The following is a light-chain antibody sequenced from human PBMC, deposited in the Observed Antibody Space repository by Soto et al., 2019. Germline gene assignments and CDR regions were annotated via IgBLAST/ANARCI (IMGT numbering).Light chain of an antibody. J-gene: IGKJ5*01. CDR1: QSITRF. CDR2: AAS. Sequence: DIQMTQSPSSLSASVGDRVTITCRASQSITRFLNWYQQKPGKAPKLLIYAASSLESGVPSRFSGSGSGTDFTPTISSLQPEDFATYYCQQNHSPPPITFGQGTRLEIK. V-gene: IGKV1-39*01. CDR3: QQNHSPPPIT.